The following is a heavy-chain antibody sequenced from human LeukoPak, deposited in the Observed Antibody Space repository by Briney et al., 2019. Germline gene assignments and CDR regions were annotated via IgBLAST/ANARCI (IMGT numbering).Heavy chain of an antibody. J-gene: IGHJ5*02. Sequence: PSETLSLTCTVSGGSISSSSYYWGWIRQPPGKGLEWIGSIYYSGSTYYNPSLKSRVTISVDTSKNQFSLKLSSVTAADTAVYYCARVQLPRFDPWGQGTLVTVSS. V-gene: IGHV4-39*01. D-gene: IGHD2-2*01. CDR1: GGSISSSSYY. CDR3: ARVQLPRFDP. CDR2: IYYSGST.